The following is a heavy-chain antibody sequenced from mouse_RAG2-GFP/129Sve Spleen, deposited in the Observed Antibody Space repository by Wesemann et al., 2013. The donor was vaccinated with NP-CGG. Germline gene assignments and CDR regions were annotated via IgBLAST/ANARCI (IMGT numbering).Heavy chain of an antibody. Sequence: KKPGETVKISCKASGYTFTNYGMNWVKQAPGKGLKWMGWINTYTGEPTYADDFKGRFAFSLETSASTAYLQINNLKNEDTATYFCAKEEPYYAMDYWGQGTSVTVSS. V-gene: IGHV9-3-1*01. CDR2: INTYTGEP. CDR3: AKEEPYYAMDY. CDR1: GYTFTNYG. J-gene: IGHJ4*01.